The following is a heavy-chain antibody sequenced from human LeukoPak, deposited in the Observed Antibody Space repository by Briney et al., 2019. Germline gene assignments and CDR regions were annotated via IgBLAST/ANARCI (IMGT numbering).Heavy chain of an antibody. Sequence: SGTLSLTCAVSGDSISSSNWWSWVRQPPGKGLEWIGEIYHSGSTNYNPSLKSRVSISVDKSKNQFSLKLYSVTAADTAVYYCARDSGLRSGIDVWGQGTTATVSS. CDR2: IYHSGST. CDR1: GDSISSSNW. J-gene: IGHJ6*02. V-gene: IGHV4-4*02. D-gene: IGHD4-17*01. CDR3: ARDSGLRSGIDV.